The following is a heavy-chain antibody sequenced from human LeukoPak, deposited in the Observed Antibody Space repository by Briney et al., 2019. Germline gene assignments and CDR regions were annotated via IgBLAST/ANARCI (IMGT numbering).Heavy chain of an antibody. D-gene: IGHD6-6*01. CDR3: ARERIAARHFDY. Sequence: ASVKVSCKASGYTFTSYDINWVRQATGQGLEWMGWINPNSGNTGYAPKFQGRVTLTRDTSISTAYMELNSLRSDDTAVYYCARERIAARHFDYWGQGTLVTVSS. CDR2: INPNSGNT. V-gene: IGHV1-8*03. CDR1: GYTFTSYD. J-gene: IGHJ4*02.